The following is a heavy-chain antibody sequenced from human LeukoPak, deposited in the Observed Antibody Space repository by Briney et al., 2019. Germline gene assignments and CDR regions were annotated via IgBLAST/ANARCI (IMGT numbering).Heavy chain of an antibody. CDR3: ARDREVVILIGWYFDL. CDR1: GGSISSSSYY. Sequence: SETLSLTCTVSGGSISSSSYYWGWIRQPPGKGLEWIGSIYYSGSTNYNPSLKSRVTMSVDTSKNQLSLKLSSVTAADTAVYYCARDREVVILIGWYFDLWGRGTLVTVSS. CDR2: IYYSGST. V-gene: IGHV4-39*07. J-gene: IGHJ2*01. D-gene: IGHD3-22*01.